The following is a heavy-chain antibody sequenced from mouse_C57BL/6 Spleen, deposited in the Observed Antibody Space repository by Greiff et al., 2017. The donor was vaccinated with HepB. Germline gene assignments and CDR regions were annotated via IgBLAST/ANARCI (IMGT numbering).Heavy chain of an antibody. J-gene: IGHJ1*03. Sequence: EVQGVESGGGLVKPGGSLKLSCAASGFTFSSYAMSWVRQTPEKRLEWVATISDGGSYTYYPDNVKGRFTISRDNAKNNLYLQMSHLKSEDTAMYYCARDTRDGYYDWYFDVWGTGTTVTVSS. CDR3: ARDTRDGYYDWYFDV. CDR2: ISDGGSYT. V-gene: IGHV5-4*01. D-gene: IGHD2-3*01. CDR1: GFTFSSYA.